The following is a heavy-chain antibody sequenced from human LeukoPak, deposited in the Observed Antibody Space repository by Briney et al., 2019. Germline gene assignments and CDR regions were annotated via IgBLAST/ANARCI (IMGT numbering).Heavy chain of an antibody. Sequence: SETLSLTCTVSGGSISSSSYYWGWIRQPPGKGLEWIGSIYYSGSTYYNPSLKSRVTISVDTSKNQFSLKLSSVTAADTAVYYCARDFSVSAAAMFDYWGQGTLVTVSS. V-gene: IGHV4-39*07. D-gene: IGHD6-13*01. CDR1: GGSISSSSYY. CDR2: IYYSGST. J-gene: IGHJ4*02. CDR3: ARDFSVSAAAMFDY.